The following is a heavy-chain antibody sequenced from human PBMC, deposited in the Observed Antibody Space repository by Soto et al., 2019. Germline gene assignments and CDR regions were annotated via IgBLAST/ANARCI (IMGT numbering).Heavy chain of an antibody. J-gene: IGHJ6*02. CDR3: ARDPRSSIAARPRSYYYYGMDV. V-gene: IGHV6-1*01. CDR1: GDSVSSNSAA. D-gene: IGHD6-6*01. CDR2: TYYRSKWYN. Sequence: SQTLSLTCAISGDSVSSNSAAWNWIRQSPSRGLEWLGRTYYRSKWYNDYAVSVKSRITINPDTSKNQFSLQLNSVAPEDTAAYYCARDPRSSIAARPRSYYYYGMDVWGQGTTVTVSS.